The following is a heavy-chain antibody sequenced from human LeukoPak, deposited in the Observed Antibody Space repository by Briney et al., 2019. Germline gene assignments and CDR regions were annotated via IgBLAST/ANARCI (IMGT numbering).Heavy chain of an antibody. CDR2: MNPNSGNT. CDR3: ARQNYYDSSGYGGFDY. Sequence: PGASVTVSCKASGYTFTSYDINWVRQATGQGLEWMGWMNPNSGNTGYAQKFQGRVTMTRNTSISTAYMELSSLRSEDTAVYYCARQNYYDSSGYGGFDYWGQGTLVTVSS. V-gene: IGHV1-8*01. J-gene: IGHJ4*02. CDR1: GYTFTSYD. D-gene: IGHD3-22*01.